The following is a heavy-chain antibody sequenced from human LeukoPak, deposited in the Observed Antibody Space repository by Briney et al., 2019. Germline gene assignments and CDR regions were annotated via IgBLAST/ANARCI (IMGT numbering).Heavy chain of an antibody. CDR1: GFTFSSYS. V-gene: IGHV3-21*01. J-gene: IGHJ4*02. CDR3: ARDWDSSGNLYDIDY. D-gene: IGHD3-22*01. CDR2: IRSRSNYI. Sequence: PGGSLRLSCASSGFTFSSYSLNWVRQAPGKGLEWVSSIRSRSNYIYYADSVKGRFTISRDTTKNSLYLQMNSLRAEDTAVYYCARDWDSSGNLYDIDYWGQGTPGTVS.